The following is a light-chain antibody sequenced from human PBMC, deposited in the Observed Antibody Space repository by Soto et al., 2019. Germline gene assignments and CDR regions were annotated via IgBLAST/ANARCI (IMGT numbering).Light chain of an antibody. V-gene: IGLV3-1*01. J-gene: IGLJ2*01. CDR3: QAWDISTVV. CDR1: KLGNKY. CDR2: QDI. Sequence: SYGLTQPPSVSVSPGQTASITCSGDKLGNKYACWYQQKPGQSPVLVIYQDIKRPSGIPERFSGSNSGNTATLTISGTQAMDEADYYCQAWDISTVVFGGGTKLTVL.